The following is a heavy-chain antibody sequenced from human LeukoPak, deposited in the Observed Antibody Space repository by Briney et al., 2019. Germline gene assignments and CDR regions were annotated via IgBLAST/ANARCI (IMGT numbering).Heavy chain of an antibody. CDR1: GFTFSSYA. CDR3: ARGHDYDSSVAY. Sequence: GGSLRLSCAASGFTFSSYAMSWVRQAQGKGLEWVSAISGSGGSTYYADSVKGRFTSSRDNSKNTVDLQMNSLRAEDTAVYYCARGHDYDSSVAYWGQGTLVTVSS. J-gene: IGHJ4*02. D-gene: IGHD3-22*01. CDR2: ISGSGGST. V-gene: IGHV3-23*01.